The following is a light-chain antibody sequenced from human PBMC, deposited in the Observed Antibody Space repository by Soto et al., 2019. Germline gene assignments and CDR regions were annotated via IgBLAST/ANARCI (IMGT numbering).Light chain of an antibody. V-gene: IGLV2-14*01. J-gene: IGLJ1*01. Sequence: QSALTQPASVSGSPGQSITISCTGTSSDVGGFIFVSWYQQHPGRAPKLMIYDVSNRPSGVSDRFSGSKSGNTASLTISGLQAYDDADYYCVSYTTSASYVFGTGTKVTVL. CDR2: DVS. CDR3: VSYTTSASYV. CDR1: SSDVGGFIF.